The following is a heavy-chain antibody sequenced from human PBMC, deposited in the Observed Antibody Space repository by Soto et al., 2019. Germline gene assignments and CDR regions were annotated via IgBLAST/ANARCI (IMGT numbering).Heavy chain of an antibody. V-gene: IGHV4-59*01. CDR2: IYYSGST. D-gene: IGHD3-22*01. CDR1: GGSISSYY. Sequence: SETLSLTCTVSGGSISSYYWSWIRQPPGKGLEWIGYIYYSGSTNYNPSLKSRVTISVDTSKNQFSLKLSSVTAADTAVYYCARVSYYYDSSGHYDDAFDIWGQGTMVTVSS. J-gene: IGHJ3*02. CDR3: ARVSYYYDSSGHYDDAFDI.